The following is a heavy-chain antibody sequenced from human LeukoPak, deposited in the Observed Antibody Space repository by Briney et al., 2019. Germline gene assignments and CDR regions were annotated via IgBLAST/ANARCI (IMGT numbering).Heavy chain of an antibody. V-gene: IGHV4-39*01. CDR1: DASISVSSYY. D-gene: IGHD4-17*01. J-gene: IGHJ4*02. Sequence: SETLSLTCTVSDASISVSSYYWVWIRQPPGKGLEWIGTIFYTGNTYYNPSLESRLTISVDTSKNQFSLKMNSVTAADTAVYYCARQRNDSGDSESKGGVDYWGQGTLVTVSS. CDR3: ARQRNDSGDSESKGGVDY. CDR2: IFYTGNT.